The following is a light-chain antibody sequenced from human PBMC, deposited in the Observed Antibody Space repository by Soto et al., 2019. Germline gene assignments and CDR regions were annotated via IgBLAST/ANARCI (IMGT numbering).Light chain of an antibody. CDR1: QSIDSW. V-gene: IGKV1-5*01. J-gene: IGKJ2*01. CDR2: DAS. CDR3: QQYRGKPFT. Sequence: DIQMTQSPSTLSASVGDRVTNACRASQSIDSWLAWYQQKPGKAPKFLIYDASDLESGVPSRFSGSGSGTEFTLTISSLQPDDFATYYCQQYRGKPFTFGQGTKVEIK.